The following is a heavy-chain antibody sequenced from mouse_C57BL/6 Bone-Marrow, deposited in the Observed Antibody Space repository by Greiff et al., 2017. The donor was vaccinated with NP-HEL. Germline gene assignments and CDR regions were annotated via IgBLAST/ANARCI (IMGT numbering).Heavy chain of an antibody. J-gene: IGHJ1*03. V-gene: IGHV1-64*01. D-gene: IGHD1-1*01. CDR3: ARPHYYGSSYWYFDV. CDR2: IHPNSGST. Sequence: QVQLQQSGAELVKPGASVKLSCKASGYTFTSYWMHWVKQRPGQGLEWIGMIHPNSGSTNYNEKFKSKATLTVDKSSSTAYMQLSSLTSEDSAVYYCARPHYYGSSYWYFDVWGKGTTVTVSS. CDR1: GYTFTSYW.